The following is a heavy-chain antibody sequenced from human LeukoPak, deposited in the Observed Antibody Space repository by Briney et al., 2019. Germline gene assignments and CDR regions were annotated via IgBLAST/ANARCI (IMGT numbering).Heavy chain of an antibody. CDR2: ISPDGKDT. CDR1: GFTFSNYW. D-gene: IGHD3-10*01. V-gene: IGHV3-74*01. CDR3: AKGGGWSWSYYYHYMDV. Sequence: GGCLRLSCAASGFTFSNYWIYWVRQVPGKGLVWVSRISPDGKDTSHADSVKGRFTISRDNSKNTLDLQMKSQRAEDTAVYYCAKGGGWSWSYYYHYMDVWGKGTTVTISS. J-gene: IGHJ6*03.